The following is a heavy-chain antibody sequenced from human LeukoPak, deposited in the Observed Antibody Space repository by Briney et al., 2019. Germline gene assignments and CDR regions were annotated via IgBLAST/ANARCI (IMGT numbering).Heavy chain of an antibody. J-gene: IGHJ4*02. CDR2: IYHSGST. Sequence: SETLSLTCAVSGYSISSGYYWGWIRQPPGKGLEWIGSIYHSGSTYYNSSLKSRVTISVDTSKNQFSLKLSSVTAADTAVYYCARHVAGWTRPCDYWGQGTLVTVSS. CDR1: GYSISSGYY. V-gene: IGHV4-38-2*01. CDR3: ARHVAGWTRPCDY. D-gene: IGHD2-15*01.